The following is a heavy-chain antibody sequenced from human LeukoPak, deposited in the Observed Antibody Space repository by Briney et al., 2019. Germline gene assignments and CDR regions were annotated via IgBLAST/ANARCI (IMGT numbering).Heavy chain of an antibody. CDR1: GFTFSSYS. V-gene: IGHV3-48*02. Sequence: GGSLRLSCAASGFTFSSYSMNWVRQAPGKGLEWVSYISGSSSTIYYADSVKGRFTISRDNAKNSLYLQMNSLRDEDTAVYYCASFPSRVAGPSYYYGMDVWGQGTTVTVSS. J-gene: IGHJ6*02. CDR3: ASFPSRVAGPSYYYGMDV. D-gene: IGHD2-15*01. CDR2: ISGSSSTI.